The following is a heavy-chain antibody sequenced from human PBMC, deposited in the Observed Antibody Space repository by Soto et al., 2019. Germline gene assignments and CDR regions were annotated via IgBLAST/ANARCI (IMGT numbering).Heavy chain of an antibody. V-gene: IGHV4-59*08. Sequence: SETLSLTCTVSGGSISSYYWSWIRQPPGKGLEWIGYIYYSGSTNYNPSLKSRVTISVDTSKNQFSLRLSSVTAADTAVYYCARRSSGWYSGFNYWGQGTLVTVSS. J-gene: IGHJ4*02. CDR1: GGSISSYY. CDR2: IYYSGST. D-gene: IGHD6-19*01. CDR3: ARRSSGWYSGFNY.